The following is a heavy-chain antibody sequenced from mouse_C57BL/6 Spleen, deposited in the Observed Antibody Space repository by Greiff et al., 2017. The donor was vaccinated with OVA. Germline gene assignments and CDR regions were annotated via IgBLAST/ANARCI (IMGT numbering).Heavy chain of an antibody. J-gene: IGHJ4*01. V-gene: IGHV1-81*01. Sequence: VQLQQSGAELARPGASVKLSCKASGYTFTSYGISWVKQRTGQGLEWIGEIYPRSGNTYYNEKFKGKATLTADKSSSTAYMELRSLTSEDSAVYFCASPAYYSNYDGTMDYWGQGTSVTVSS. CDR2: IYPRSGNT. CDR3: ASPAYYSNYDGTMDY. D-gene: IGHD2-5*01. CDR1: GYTFTSYG.